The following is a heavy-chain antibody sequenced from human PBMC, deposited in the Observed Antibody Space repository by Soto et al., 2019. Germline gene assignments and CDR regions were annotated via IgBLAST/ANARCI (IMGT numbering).Heavy chain of an antibody. D-gene: IGHD2-15*01. CDR3: ARGRGYCSGGSCYPNPFDI. CDR2: INHSGGT. V-gene: IGHV4-34*01. J-gene: IGHJ3*02. CDR1: GGSFSGYS. Sequence: PSETXSLTCAVYGGSFSGYSWSWIRQPPGKGLEWIGEINHSGGTNYNPSLKSRVNISVDTSKNQFSLRLSSVTAAATAVYYCARGRGYCSGGSCYPNPFDIWGQGTVVSV.